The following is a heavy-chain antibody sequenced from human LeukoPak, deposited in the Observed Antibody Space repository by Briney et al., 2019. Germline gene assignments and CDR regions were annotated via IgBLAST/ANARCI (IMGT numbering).Heavy chain of an antibody. Sequence: SETLSLTCAVYGGSFSGYYWSWIRQPPGKGLEWIGEINHSGSTNYNPSLKSRVTISVDTSKNQFSLKLSSVTAADTAMYYCARHDYYDSSGWYYFDYWGQGTLVTVSS. J-gene: IGHJ4*02. CDR2: INHSGST. V-gene: IGHV4-34*01. D-gene: IGHD3-22*01. CDR3: ARHDYYDSSGWYYFDY. CDR1: GGSFSGYY.